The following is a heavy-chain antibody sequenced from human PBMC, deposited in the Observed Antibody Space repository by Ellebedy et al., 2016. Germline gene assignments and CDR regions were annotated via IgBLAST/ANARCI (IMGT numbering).Heavy chain of an antibody. CDR2: IKEDGSEK. V-gene: IGHV3-7*01. CDR3: ARDNVRRDDY. CDR1: GFTFSSYW. D-gene: IGHD5-24*01. J-gene: IGHJ4*02. Sequence: GGSLRLSCAASGFTFSSYWMTWVRQAPGKGLEWVANIKEDGSEKFYVDSVKGRFTISRDNAKNSLYLQMNSLRVEDTAVYYCARDNVRRDDYWGQGTLVTVSS.